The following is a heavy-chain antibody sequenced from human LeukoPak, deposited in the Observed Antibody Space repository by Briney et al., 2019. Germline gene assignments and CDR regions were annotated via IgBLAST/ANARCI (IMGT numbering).Heavy chain of an antibody. Sequence: KPSGTLSLTCTVSGGSISGGDYYWSWIRQPPGKGLEWIGYIYYSGSTYYNPSLKSRVTISVDTSKNQFSLKLSSVTAADTAVYYCARGDSSGYYYGVFDYWGQGTLVTVSS. V-gene: IGHV4-30-4*01. J-gene: IGHJ4*02. D-gene: IGHD3-22*01. CDR3: ARGDSSGYYYGVFDY. CDR2: IYYSGST. CDR1: GGSISGGDYY.